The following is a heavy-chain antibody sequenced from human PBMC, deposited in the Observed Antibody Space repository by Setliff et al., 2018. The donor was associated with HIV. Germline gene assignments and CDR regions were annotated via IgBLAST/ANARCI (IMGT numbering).Heavy chain of an antibody. CDR3: ARGLLGDPPGLDV. J-gene: IGHJ6*02. Sequence: GGSLRLSCVASEITFSTYNMNWVRQTPGKGLEWLASISSGYNIYYADSMEGRFTISRDNAKNTLYLQLNSLRDDHTAVYYCARGLLGDPPGLDVWGQGTTVTVSS. V-gene: IGHV3-21*01. D-gene: IGHD1-26*01. CDR2: ISSGYNI. CDR1: EITFSTYN.